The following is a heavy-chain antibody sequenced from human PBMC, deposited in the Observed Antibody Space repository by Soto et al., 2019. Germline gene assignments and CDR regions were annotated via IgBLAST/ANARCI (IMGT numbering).Heavy chain of an antibody. D-gene: IGHD3-3*01. J-gene: IGHJ4*02. Sequence: QITLNESGHTQVNPRQTLKLTCTFSGFSLTTSGVGVGWIRQSPGKAPEWLALIYWDDDKRYSPSLKSRLTITQDTSKNQVVLTMADLDPADTATYYCAHRVLRTVFGLITTTAIYFDFWGQGTPFAVSS. V-gene: IGHV2-5*02. CDR2: IYWDDDK. CDR1: GFSLTTSGVG. CDR3: AHRVLRTVFGLITTTAIYFDF.